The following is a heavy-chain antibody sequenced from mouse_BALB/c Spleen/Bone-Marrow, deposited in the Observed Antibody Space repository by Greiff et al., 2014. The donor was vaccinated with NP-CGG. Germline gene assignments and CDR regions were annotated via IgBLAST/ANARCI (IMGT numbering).Heavy chain of an antibody. CDR2: INPYNDGT. J-gene: IGHJ4*01. V-gene: IGHV1-14*01. CDR1: GYTFTSYV. D-gene: IGHD1-1*01. CDR3: ARYPDYYGSSYAMDY. Sequence: VQLQQSGPELVKPGASVKMYCKASGYTFTSYVMHWVKQKPGQGLEWIGYINPYNDGTKYNEKFKGKATLTSDKSSSTAYMELSSLTSEDSAVYYCARYPDYYGSSYAMDYWGQGTSVTVSS.